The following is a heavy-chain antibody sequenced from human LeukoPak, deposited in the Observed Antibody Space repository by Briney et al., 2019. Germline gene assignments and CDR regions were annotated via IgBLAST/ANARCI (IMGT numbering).Heavy chain of an antibody. D-gene: IGHD3-10*01. J-gene: IGHJ4*02. CDR3: AKYPPNSYYYGSGSYYDY. V-gene: IGHV3-23*01. Sequence: GGSLRLSCAASGFTFSSYAMSWVRQAPGKGLEWVSTISGSGSNTYYAGSVKGRFTFSRDNSKNTLYLQMNSLRAEDTAVYYCAKYPPNSYYYGSGSYYDYWGQGTLVTVSS. CDR1: GFTFSSYA. CDR2: ISGSGSNT.